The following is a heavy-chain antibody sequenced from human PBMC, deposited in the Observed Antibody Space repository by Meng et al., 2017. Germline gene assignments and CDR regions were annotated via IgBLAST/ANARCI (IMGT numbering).Heavy chain of an antibody. J-gene: IGHJ4*02. V-gene: IGHV3-7*03. CDR2: IKQDGSEK. CDR1: GFTFSSYW. D-gene: IGHD5-18*01. Sequence: GGSLRLSCAASGFTFSSYWMSWVRQAPGKGLEWVANIKQDGSEKYYVDSVKGRFTISRDNSKNTLYLQMNSLRAEDTAVYYCANTPYSYGYSDLTFEPRGDYWGQGTLVTVSS. CDR3: ANTPYSYGYSDLTFEPRGDY.